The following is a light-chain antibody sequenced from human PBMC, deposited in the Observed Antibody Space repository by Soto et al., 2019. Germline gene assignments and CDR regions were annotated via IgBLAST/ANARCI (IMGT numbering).Light chain of an antibody. Sequence: EIVLRQSPAHLSMAPGERATLSCKASQNIDNLFVWYQQKPGQAPRLLIYDASKRATGIPARFSGSGSGTDFTLTISSLEPEDFAVYYCQQRYTLITFGPGTKVDIK. CDR2: DAS. J-gene: IGKJ3*01. CDR1: QNIDNL. CDR3: QQRYTLIT. V-gene: IGKV3-11*01.